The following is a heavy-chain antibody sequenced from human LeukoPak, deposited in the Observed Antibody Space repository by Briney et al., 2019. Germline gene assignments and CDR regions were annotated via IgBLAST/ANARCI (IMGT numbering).Heavy chain of an antibody. V-gene: IGHV3-30*18. J-gene: IGHJ4*02. CDR1: GFTFSSYG. D-gene: IGHD2-2*02. CDR3: AKDRGFRCSSTSCYTGPLDY. Sequence: GGSLRLSCAASGFTFSSYGMHWVRQAPGKGLEWVAVISYDGSNKYYADSVKGRFTISRDNSKNTLYLQMNSLRAEDTAVYYCAKDRGFRCSSTSCYTGPLDYWGQGTLVTVSS. CDR2: ISYDGSNK.